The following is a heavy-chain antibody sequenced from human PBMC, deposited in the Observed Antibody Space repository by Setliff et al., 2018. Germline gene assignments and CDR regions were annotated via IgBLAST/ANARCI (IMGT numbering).Heavy chain of an antibody. CDR1: GFTFRSYW. J-gene: IGHJ4*02. D-gene: IGHD2-15*01. CDR3: ARALGGNYFDY. CDR2: MNSDGSTK. V-gene: IGHV3-74*01. Sequence: GGSLRLSCEASGFTFRSYWMHWVRQAPGEGLVWVSRMNSDGSTKNYADSVKGRFTISRDNIKNSLYLQMNSLRSEDTAVYYCARALGGNYFDYWGPGILVTVSS.